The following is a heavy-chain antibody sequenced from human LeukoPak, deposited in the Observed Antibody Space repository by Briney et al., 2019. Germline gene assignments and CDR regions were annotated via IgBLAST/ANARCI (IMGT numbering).Heavy chain of an antibody. CDR3: ARDYNFDANIGY. D-gene: IGHD1-1*01. CDR2: IFYSGST. V-gene: IGHV4-39*07. Sequence: SETLSLTCTVSGGSISSSSYYWGWIRQPPGKGLEWIGSIFYSGSTYYNPSLKSRVTISVDTSKNQFSLKLSSVTAADTAVYYCARDYNFDANIGYWGQGTLVTVSS. CDR1: GGSISSSSYY. J-gene: IGHJ4*02.